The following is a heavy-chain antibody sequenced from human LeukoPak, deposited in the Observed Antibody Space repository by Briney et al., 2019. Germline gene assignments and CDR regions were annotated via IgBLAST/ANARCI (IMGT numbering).Heavy chain of an antibody. Sequence: GGSLRLSCAASGFTFSSYAMSWVRQAPGKGLEWVSAISGSGGSTFYADSVKGRFTISRDNSKNTLYLQMNSLRAEDAAVYYCAKDPVLMVYTTPDYWGQGTLLTVSS. CDR3: AKDPVLMVYTTPDY. CDR1: GFTFSSYA. J-gene: IGHJ4*02. CDR2: ISGSGGST. D-gene: IGHD2-8*01. V-gene: IGHV3-23*01.